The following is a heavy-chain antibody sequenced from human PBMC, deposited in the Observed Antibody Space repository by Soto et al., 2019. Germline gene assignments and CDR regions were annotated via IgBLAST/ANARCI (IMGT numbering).Heavy chain of an antibody. Sequence: QVQLVQSGAEVKKPGSSVKVSCKASGGTFSSYAISWVRQAPGQGLEWMGGIIPIFGTANYAQKFQGRVTITEDKPRRKAYRERGSLSFENTAVYYCAGEGYYYDGVGYSLDYGGQGPLVTVS. J-gene: IGHJ4*02. D-gene: IGHD3-22*01. CDR1: GGTFSSYA. CDR3: AGEGYYYDGVGYSLDY. V-gene: IGHV1-69*06. CDR2: IIPIFGTA.